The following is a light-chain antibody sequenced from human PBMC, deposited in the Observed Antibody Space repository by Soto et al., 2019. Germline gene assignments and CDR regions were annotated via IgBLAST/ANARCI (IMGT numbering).Light chain of an antibody. CDR2: AAS. CDR3: QQSYTTPWT. J-gene: IGKJ1*01. Sequence: DIQMTQSPSSLSASVGDRVSVTYRASQSISTFLNWYQQRPGEAPKLLIYAASSLQSGVPSRFSGSGSGADFTLTIGSLQPEDFATYYCQQSYTTPWTFGQGTKVEVK. V-gene: IGKV1-39*01. CDR1: QSISTF.